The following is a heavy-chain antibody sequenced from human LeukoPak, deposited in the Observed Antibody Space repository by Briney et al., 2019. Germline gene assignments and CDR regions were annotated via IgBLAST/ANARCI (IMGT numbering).Heavy chain of an antibody. D-gene: IGHD4-11*01. CDR3: ARLRDYSASWRGSASRY. Sequence: ASVKVSCKTSGYTFTDYFMHWVRQAPGQGLEWMGWINPNSGGTNYAQKFQGRVTMTRDTSISTAYMELSSLNINDTAVYYCARLRDYSASWRGSASRYWGQGTLVTVSS. CDR1: GYTFTDYF. CDR2: INPNSGGT. V-gene: IGHV1-2*02. J-gene: IGHJ4*02.